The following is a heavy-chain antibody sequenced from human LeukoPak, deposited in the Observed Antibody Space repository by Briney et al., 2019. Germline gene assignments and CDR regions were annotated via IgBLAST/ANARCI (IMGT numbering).Heavy chain of an antibody. V-gene: IGHV3-9*01. CDR1: GFNFNDYA. J-gene: IGHJ6*03. CDR3: ARQSGRSYHYFYNTDV. Sequence: GGSLRLSCAASGFNFNDYAMHWVRQAPGKGLEWVSGINWNSGSIGYADSVKGRFTISRDNAKNSLYLQMNSLRAEDTALYYCARQSGRSYHYFYNTDVWGKGTTVTVSS. D-gene: IGHD5-12*01. CDR2: INWNSGSI.